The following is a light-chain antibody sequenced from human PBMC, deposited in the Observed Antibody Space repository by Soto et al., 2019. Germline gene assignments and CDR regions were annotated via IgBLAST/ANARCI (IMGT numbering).Light chain of an antibody. Sequence: QSALTQAPSVSGVPGQRVTISCTGSSSNIGAGYDVHWYQQLPGTAPKLLIYGNSNRPSGVPDRFSGSKSGTSASLAITGLQAEDEADYYCQSYDSSLSGYVFGTGTKVTVL. J-gene: IGLJ1*01. CDR1: SSNIGAGYD. CDR3: QSYDSSLSGYV. V-gene: IGLV1-40*01. CDR2: GNS.